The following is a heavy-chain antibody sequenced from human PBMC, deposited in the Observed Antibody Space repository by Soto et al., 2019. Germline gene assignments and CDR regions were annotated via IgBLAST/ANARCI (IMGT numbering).Heavy chain of an antibody. CDR2: ISASSRTL. CDR3: TRGGANSNQAVYYYGMDV. V-gene: IGHV3-48*01. Sequence: PGGSLRLSCGASGFTFSSYSMNWVRQAPGKGLEWISHISASSRTLFYADSVKGRFTISRDNAKNSLYLQMNSLKTEDTAVYYCTRGGANSNQAVYYYGMDVWGQGTTVTVSS. CDR1: GFTFSSYS. D-gene: IGHD1-20*01. J-gene: IGHJ6*02.